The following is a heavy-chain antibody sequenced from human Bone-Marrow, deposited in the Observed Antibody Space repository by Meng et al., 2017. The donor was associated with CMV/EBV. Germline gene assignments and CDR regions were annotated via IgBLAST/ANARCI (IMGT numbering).Heavy chain of an antibody. D-gene: IGHD7-27*01. CDR3: GRDLTGERDQ. Sequence: LVVSGGGLVQPGGSLQLSCAVSGFTFSSYWMHWVRQVPVEGLVWVSRINEDGSFTSYAGSVKGRFTISRDNAKNTLYLQMNTLRVDDSAVYYCGRDLTGERDQWGQGTLVTVSS. V-gene: IGHV3-74*03. J-gene: IGHJ4*02. CDR2: INEDGSFT. CDR1: GFTFSSYW.